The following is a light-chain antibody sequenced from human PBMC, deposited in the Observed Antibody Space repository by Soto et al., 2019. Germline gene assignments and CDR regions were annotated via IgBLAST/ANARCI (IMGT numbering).Light chain of an antibody. CDR2: GAS. CDR1: QSVSSNY. Sequence: EIALTQSPGTLSLSPGERATLSCRASQSVSSNYLAWYQQRPGQGPRLLIFGASYRATGIPDRFSGSGSGTDFTLTISRLEPEDFAVYYCQHYGSSPPEFTFGPGTRVDSK. V-gene: IGKV3-20*01. CDR3: QHYGSSPPEFT. J-gene: IGKJ3*01.